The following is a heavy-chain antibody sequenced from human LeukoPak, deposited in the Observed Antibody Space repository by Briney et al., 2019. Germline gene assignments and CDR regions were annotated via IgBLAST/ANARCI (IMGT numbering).Heavy chain of an antibody. D-gene: IGHD3-3*01. J-gene: IGHJ4*02. CDR2: ISGSGGST. V-gene: IGHV3-23*01. CDR3: ARSLTIFGVVPN. CDR1: GFTFSSYG. Sequence: GGSLRLSCAASGFTFSSYGITWVRQAPGKGLEWVSAISGSGGSTYYADSVKGRFTISRDNSKNTLYLQMNSLRAEDTAVYYCARSLTIFGVVPNWGQGTLVTVSS.